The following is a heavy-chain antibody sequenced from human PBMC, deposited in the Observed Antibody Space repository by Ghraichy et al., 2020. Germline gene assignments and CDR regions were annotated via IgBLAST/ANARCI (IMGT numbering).Heavy chain of an antibody. CDR1: GFAFSNYA. CDR3: VRKNSFGFRLSTPFDY. J-gene: IGHJ4*02. Sequence: GGSLRLSCAASGFAFSNYAMSWVRQAPGKGLQWVSVISGSGDSTNYADSVKGRFTISRDNSKNTLYLQMNSLRAEDTAVYYCVRKNSFGFRLSTPFDYWGQGTLVTVSS. D-gene: IGHD5-18*01. CDR2: ISGSGDST. V-gene: IGHV3-23*01.